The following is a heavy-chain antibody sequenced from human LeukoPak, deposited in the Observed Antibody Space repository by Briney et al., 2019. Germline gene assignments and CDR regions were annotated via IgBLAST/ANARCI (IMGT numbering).Heavy chain of an antibody. Sequence: SETLSLTCTVSGGSISSYYWSWIRQPPGKGLEWIGYIYYSGSTNYNPSLKSRVTISVDTSKNQFSLKLSSVTAADTAVYYCARYTVAGTPSWGQGTLVTVSS. D-gene: IGHD6-19*01. V-gene: IGHV4-59*08. CDR3: ARYTVAGTPS. CDR2: IYYSGST. J-gene: IGHJ5*02. CDR1: GGSISSYY.